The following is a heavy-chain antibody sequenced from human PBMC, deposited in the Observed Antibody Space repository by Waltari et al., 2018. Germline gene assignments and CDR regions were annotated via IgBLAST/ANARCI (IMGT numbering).Heavy chain of an antibody. CDR3: TRRRVMSIYFDP. D-gene: IGHD2-21*01. V-gene: IGHV4-34*01. Sequence: QVQLQQWGAGLLRPSETLSLTCAVYGESFSGNCWTWIRQPPGKGLEWIGESNHSVSTKYNPSLKSRVTISVDKSKNQFSLKLNSVTAADTAVYYCTRRRVMSIYFDPWGQGTLVTVSS. J-gene: IGHJ5*02. CDR1: GESFSGNC. CDR2: SNHSVST.